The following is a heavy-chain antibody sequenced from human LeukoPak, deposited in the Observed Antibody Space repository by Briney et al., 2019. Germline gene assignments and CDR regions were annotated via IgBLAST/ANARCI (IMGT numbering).Heavy chain of an antibody. Sequence: GASVKVSSKASGFTFTNYYIHWVRQAPGQGLEWMAWINPNSGDTDYAQKFQGRVTTTRDTSTSTAYMELSSLRSDDTAFYYCAGDWYFDYWGQGTLVTVSS. J-gene: IGHJ4*02. V-gene: IGHV1-2*02. CDR1: GFTFTNYY. CDR2: INPNSGDT. D-gene: IGHD1-14*01. CDR3: AGDWYFDY.